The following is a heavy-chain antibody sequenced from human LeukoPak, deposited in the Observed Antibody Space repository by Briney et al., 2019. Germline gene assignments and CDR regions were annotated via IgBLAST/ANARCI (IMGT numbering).Heavy chain of an antibody. CDR3: ARTPRPGYSSGWYRGTGGNYYMDV. Sequence: SETLSLTCTVSGGSISSYYWSWIRQPPGKGLEWIGYIYYSGSTNYNPSLKSRVTISVDTSNNQFSLKLSSVTAADTAVYYCARTPRPGYSSGWYRGTGGNYYMDVWGKGTTVTVSS. CDR1: GGSISSYY. CDR2: IYYSGST. J-gene: IGHJ6*03. V-gene: IGHV4-59*08. D-gene: IGHD6-19*01.